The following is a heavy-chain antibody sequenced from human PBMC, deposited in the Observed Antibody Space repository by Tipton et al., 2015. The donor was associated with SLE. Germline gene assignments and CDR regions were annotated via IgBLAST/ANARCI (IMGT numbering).Heavy chain of an antibody. CDR1: GGSFSGYY. V-gene: IGHV4-34*01. CDR2: INHSGSA. CDR3: ARGGRSGGRRWTS. J-gene: IGHJ4*02. D-gene: IGHD2-15*01. Sequence: TLSLTCAVYGGSFSGYYWTWIRQSPNTGLEWIGEINHSGSANYNPSLKSRVTMAIETSQNQFSLKVISVTAADTAVYYCARGGRSGGRRWTSWGQGSLVTVSS.